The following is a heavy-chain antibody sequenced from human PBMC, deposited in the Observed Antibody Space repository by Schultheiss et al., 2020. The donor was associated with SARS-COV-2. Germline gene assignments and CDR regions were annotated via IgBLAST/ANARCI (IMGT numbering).Heavy chain of an antibody. D-gene: IGHD5-18*01. Sequence: GGSLRLSCAASGFTFSSYEMNWVRQAPGKGLEWVSYISSSGSTIYNADSVKGRFTISRDNAKNSLYLHMNNLRAEDTAVYYCARDRYSYGHSPYYFDSWGQGSLVTVSS. CDR3: ARDRYSYGHSPYYFDS. V-gene: IGHV3-48*03. CDR1: GFTFSSYE. CDR2: ISSSGSTI. J-gene: IGHJ4*02.